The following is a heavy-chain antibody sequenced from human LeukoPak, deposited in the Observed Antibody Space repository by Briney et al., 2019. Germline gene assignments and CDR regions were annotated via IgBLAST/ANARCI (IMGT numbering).Heavy chain of an antibody. CDR3: ARTTMVRGVMTY. D-gene: IGHD3-10*01. J-gene: IGHJ4*02. CDR1: GFTFSSYE. CDR2: ISSSGSTI. Sequence: QSGGCLRLSCAASGFTFSSYEMNWVRQAPGKGLGWVSYISSSGSTIYYADSVKGRFTISRDNAKNSLYLQMNSLRAGDTAVYYCARTTMVRGVMTYWGQGTLVTVSS. V-gene: IGHV3-48*03.